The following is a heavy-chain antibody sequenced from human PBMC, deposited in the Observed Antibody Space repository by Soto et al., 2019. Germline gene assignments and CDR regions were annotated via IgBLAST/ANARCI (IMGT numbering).Heavy chain of an antibody. CDR3: ARYYASGNYNWFDP. CDR1: GFTFSDYY. Sequence: QVQLVESGGGLVKPGGSLRLSCAASGFTFSDYYMSWIRQAPGKGLEWISYISSTSTYTNYADSVRGRFTISRDNAKSSLYLQMNSLRVEDTAVYFCARYYASGNYNWFDPWGQGTLVTVSS. J-gene: IGHJ5*02. D-gene: IGHD3-10*01. CDR2: ISSTSTYT. V-gene: IGHV3-11*05.